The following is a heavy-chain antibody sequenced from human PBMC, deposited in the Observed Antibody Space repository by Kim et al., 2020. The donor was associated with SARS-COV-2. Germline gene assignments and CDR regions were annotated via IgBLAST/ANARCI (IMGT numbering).Heavy chain of an antibody. D-gene: IGHD5-12*01. J-gene: IGHJ5*02. Sequence: GESLKISCKGSGYSFTSYWIGWVRQMPGKGLEWMGIIYPGDSDTRYSPSFQGQVTISADKSISTAYLQWSSLKASDTAMYYCARVAEGATISGVGEHNWFDPWGQGTLVTVSS. CDR2: IYPGDSDT. V-gene: IGHV5-51*01. CDR1: GYSFTSYW. CDR3: ARVAEGATISGVGEHNWFDP.